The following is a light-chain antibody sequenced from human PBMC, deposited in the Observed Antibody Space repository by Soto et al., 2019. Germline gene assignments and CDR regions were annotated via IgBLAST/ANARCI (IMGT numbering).Light chain of an antibody. CDR2: EVT. CDR1: SSDVGGYNS. J-gene: IGLJ1*01. Sequence: QSALTQPPSASGSPGQSVTISCTGTSSDVGGYNSVSWYQQHTGKAPKVMIYEVTKRPSGVPDRFSGSKSGNTASLTVSGPQAEDEADYYCSSYAGSTYVFGTGTKVTVL. V-gene: IGLV2-8*01. CDR3: SSYAGSTYV.